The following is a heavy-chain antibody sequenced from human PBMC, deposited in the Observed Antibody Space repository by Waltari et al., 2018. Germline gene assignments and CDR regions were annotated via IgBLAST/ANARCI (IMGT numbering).Heavy chain of an antibody. CDR2: IYSGGST. Sequence: EVQLVETGGGLIQPGGSLRLSCAASGFTVSSNYLSWVRQAPGKGLEWVSVIYSGGSTYYADSVKGRFTISRDNSKNTLYLQMNSLRAEDTAVYYCASKGETQNPNYYYYYGMDVWGQGTTVTVSS. CDR3: ASKGETQNPNYYYYYGMDV. CDR1: GFTVSSNY. V-gene: IGHV3-53*02. J-gene: IGHJ6*02. D-gene: IGHD3-16*01.